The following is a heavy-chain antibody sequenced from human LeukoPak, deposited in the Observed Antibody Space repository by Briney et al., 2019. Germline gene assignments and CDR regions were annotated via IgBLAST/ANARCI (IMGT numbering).Heavy chain of an antibody. CDR1: GFTFSSYA. CDR3: AKGSLDTVVVPAARGLVDY. D-gene: IGHD2-2*03. V-gene: IGHV3-23*01. J-gene: IGHJ4*02. Sequence: GGSLRLSCAASGFTFSSYAMSWVRQAPGKGLEWVSTISGNGGSTYYADSVKGRFTISRDNSKNTLYLQMNSLRAEDTAVYYCAKGSLDTVVVPAARGLVDYWGQGTLVTVSS. CDR2: ISGNGGST.